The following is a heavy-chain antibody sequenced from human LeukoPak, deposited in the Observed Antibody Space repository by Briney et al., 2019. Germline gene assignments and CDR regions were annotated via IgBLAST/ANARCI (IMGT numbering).Heavy chain of an antibody. D-gene: IGHD3-16*02. CDR3: ARGPPRHYVWGSYRSYNWFDP. Sequence: SVKVSCKASGGTFSSYAISWVRQAPGQGLEWMGRIIPIFGTANYAQKFQGRVTITTDESTSTAYMELSSLRSEDTAVYYCARGPPRHYVWGSYRSYNWFDPWGQGTLVTVSS. V-gene: IGHV1-69*05. CDR2: IIPIFGTA. CDR1: GGTFSSYA. J-gene: IGHJ5*02.